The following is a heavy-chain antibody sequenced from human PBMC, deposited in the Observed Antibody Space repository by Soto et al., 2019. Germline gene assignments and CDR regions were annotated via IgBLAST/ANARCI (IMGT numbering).Heavy chain of an antibody. V-gene: IGHV4-31*03. CDR1: GGSISSGGYY. CDR2: IYYSGST. J-gene: IGHJ5*02. Sequence: QVQLQESGPGLVKPSQTLSLTCTVSGGSISSGGYYWSWIRQHPGKGLEWIGYIYYSGSTYYNPSLNSRVTISVDPSKNQFSLKLSSVTASDTAVYYCARLYCSSTSCLNWFDPWGQGTLVTVSS. CDR3: ARLYCSSTSCLNWFDP. D-gene: IGHD2-2*01.